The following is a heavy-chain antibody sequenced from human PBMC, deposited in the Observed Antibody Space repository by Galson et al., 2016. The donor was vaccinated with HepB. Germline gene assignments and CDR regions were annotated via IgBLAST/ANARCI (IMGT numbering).Heavy chain of an antibody. CDR1: GGSLSAYY. Sequence: SETLSLTCTVNGGSLSAYYWNWIRQPPGKGLEWIGEINHTGGTDYTPSLKSRVSISIDTSKNQFPLNLNSVTAADTAVYFCATGYCSGGSCYSGAFHIWGQGTMVTVSA. V-gene: IGHV4-34*01. CDR3: ATGYCSGGSCYSGAFHI. J-gene: IGHJ3*02. CDR2: INHTGGT. D-gene: IGHD2-15*01.